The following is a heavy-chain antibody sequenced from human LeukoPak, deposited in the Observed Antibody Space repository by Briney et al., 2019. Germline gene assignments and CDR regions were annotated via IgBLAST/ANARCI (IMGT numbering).Heavy chain of an antibody. CDR2: IKQDGSEK. CDR1: GFTFSSYW. Sequence: GGSLRLSCAASGFTFSSYWMSWVRQAPGKGLEWVANIKQDGSEKYYVDSVKGRFTISRDNAKNSLYLQMNRLRAEDTAVYYCARATLSITIFDTAFDIWGQGAMVTVSS. CDR3: ARATLSITIFDTAFDI. D-gene: IGHD3-9*01. V-gene: IGHV3-7*03. J-gene: IGHJ3*02.